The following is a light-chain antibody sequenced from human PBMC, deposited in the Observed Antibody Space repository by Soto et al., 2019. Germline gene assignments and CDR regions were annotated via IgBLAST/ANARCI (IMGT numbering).Light chain of an antibody. V-gene: IGKV3-15*01. CDR3: QQYNDWPRT. J-gene: IGKJ1*01. CDR2: GAF. Sequence: EIVMTQSPATLSVSPGERATLSCRASQSVRTNLAWYQQKPGQAPRLLIYGAFTGATGIPDRFSGSGSGTEFTLSISSLQSEDFAVYYCQQYNDWPRTFGQGTKVEIK. CDR1: QSVRTN.